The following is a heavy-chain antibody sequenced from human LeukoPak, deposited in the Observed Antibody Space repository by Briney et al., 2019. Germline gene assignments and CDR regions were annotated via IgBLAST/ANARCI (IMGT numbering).Heavy chain of an antibody. J-gene: IGHJ4*02. D-gene: IGHD1-26*01. CDR2: INWSGSRT. Sequence: GGSLRLPCAASGFTFDDYGMSWVRQAPGKGLEWVSGINWSGSRTGYADSVKGRFTISRDNAKTSLYLQMNSLRAEDTAFYYCASAVGAGYYFDYWGQGTLVTVPS. CDR1: GFTFDDYG. V-gene: IGHV3-20*04. CDR3: ASAVGAGYYFDY.